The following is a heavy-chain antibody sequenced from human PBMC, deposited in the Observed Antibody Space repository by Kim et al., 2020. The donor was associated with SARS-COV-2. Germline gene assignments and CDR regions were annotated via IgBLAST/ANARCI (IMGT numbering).Heavy chain of an antibody. D-gene: IGHD3-22*01. CDR1: GFTFSDHY. J-gene: IGHJ4*02. CDR2: SRNKGNNYVT. V-gene: IGHV3-72*01. CDR3: VRGYEFSGYPLRD. Sequence: GGSLRLSCAASGFTFSDHYMDWVRQAPGKGLEWVGRSRNKGNNYVTEYAASVRGRSTISRDVSQNSLYLQMNSLETEDTAVYYCVRGYEFSGYPLRDWGQGILVTVSS.